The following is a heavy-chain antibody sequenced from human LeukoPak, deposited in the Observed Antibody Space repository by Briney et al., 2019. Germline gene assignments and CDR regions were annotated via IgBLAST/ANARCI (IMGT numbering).Heavy chain of an antibody. Sequence: GGSLRLSCAASGFTFSSYGMHWVRQAPGKGLEWVAVISYDGSNKYYADSVKGRFTTSRDNSKNTLYLQMNSLRAEDTAVYYCAKGLNYGDSTGCWGQGTLVTVSS. CDR3: AKGLNYGDSTGC. D-gene: IGHD4-17*01. CDR1: GFTFSSYG. CDR2: ISYDGSNK. V-gene: IGHV3-30*18. J-gene: IGHJ4*02.